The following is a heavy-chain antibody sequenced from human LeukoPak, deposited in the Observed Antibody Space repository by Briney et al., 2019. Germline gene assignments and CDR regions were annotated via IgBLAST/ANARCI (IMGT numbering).Heavy chain of an antibody. CDR3: ASRDYFDY. Sequence: SGGSLRLSCAASGFTFSNYGMNWVRQAPGKGLEWVSYITADSGTTYYADSVKGRFTISRDNAKNSLFLQMNSLRDEDTAVYYCASRDYFDYWGQGTLVTVSS. J-gene: IGHJ4*02. CDR1: GFTFSNYG. CDR2: ITADSGTT. V-gene: IGHV3-48*02.